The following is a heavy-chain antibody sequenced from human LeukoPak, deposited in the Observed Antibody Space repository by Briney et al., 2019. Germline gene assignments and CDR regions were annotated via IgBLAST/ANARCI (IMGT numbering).Heavy chain of an antibody. J-gene: IGHJ5*02. D-gene: IGHD2-15*01. CDR3: ARAQGYCSGGSCYEWFDP. CDR2: INPNSGGT. V-gene: IGHV1-2*06. Sequence: ASVKVSCKASGYTFTGYYMHWVRQAPGQGLEWMGRINPNSGGTNYAQKFQGRVTMTRDTSISTAYMELSRLRSGDTAVYYCARAQGYCSGGSCYEWFDPWGQGTLVTVSS. CDR1: GYTFTGYY.